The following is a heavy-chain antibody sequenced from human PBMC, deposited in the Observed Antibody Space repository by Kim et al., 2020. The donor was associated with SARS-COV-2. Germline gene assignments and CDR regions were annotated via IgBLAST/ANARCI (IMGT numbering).Heavy chain of an antibody. CDR1: GFTFSSYW. CDR2: IKQDGSEK. J-gene: IGHJ4*02. V-gene: IGHV3-7*01. CDR3: AKESGVVPGDFDY. Sequence: GGSLRLSCAASGFTFSSYWMSWVRQAPGKGLEWVANIKQDGSEKYYVDSVKGRFTISRDNAKNSLYLQMNSLRAEDTAVYYCAKESGVVPGDFDYWGQGTLVTVSS. D-gene: IGHD3-3*01.